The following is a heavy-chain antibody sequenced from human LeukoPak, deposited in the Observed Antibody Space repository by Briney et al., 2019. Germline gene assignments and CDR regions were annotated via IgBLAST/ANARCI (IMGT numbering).Heavy chain of an antibody. V-gene: IGHV3-30*02. J-gene: IGHJ5*02. CDR1: GFTFSNYG. CDR3: ARAPLYYDFWSGSSFDP. CDR2: IQFDGGNR. Sequence: PGGSLRLSCAAAGFTFSNYGMHWVRQAPGMGLEWVAFIQFDGGNRFYADSVKGRFTISRDNSKNTLSLQMNSLGVEDTAVYYCARAPLYYDFWSGSSFDPWGQGTLVTVSS. D-gene: IGHD3-3*01.